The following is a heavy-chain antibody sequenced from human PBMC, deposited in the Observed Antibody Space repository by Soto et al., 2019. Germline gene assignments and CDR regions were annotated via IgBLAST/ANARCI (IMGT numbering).Heavy chain of an antibody. Sequence: EVQLLESGGGLVQPGGSLRLSCAASGFTFSSYAMSWVRQAPGKGLEWVSAISGSGGSTYYADSVKGRFTISRDNSKNTLYLQLNSLRAEDTAVYYCAKDSTLGYSSSGYWGQGTLVTVSS. V-gene: IGHV3-23*01. CDR2: ISGSGGST. J-gene: IGHJ4*02. CDR3: AKDSTLGYSSSGY. D-gene: IGHD6-13*01. CDR1: GFTFSSYA.